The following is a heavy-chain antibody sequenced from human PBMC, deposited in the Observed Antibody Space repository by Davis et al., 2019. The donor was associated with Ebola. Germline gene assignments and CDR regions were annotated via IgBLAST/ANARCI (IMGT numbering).Heavy chain of an antibody. J-gene: IGHJ4*02. D-gene: IGHD6-19*01. CDR1: GFTVSSNY. CDR3: ARESQWLGSYFFDN. Sequence: GGSLRLSCEASGFTVSSNYMSWVRQAPGKGLEWVSVMYSGGSTYYANSVKGRFTISRDDSKNTIYLQMNSLRGEDTAVYYCARESQWLGSYFFDNWGQGILVTVSS. CDR2: MYSGGST. V-gene: IGHV3-66*02.